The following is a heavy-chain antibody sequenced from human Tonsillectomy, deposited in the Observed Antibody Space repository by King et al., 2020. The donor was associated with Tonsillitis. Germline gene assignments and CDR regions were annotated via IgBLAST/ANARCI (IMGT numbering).Heavy chain of an antibody. J-gene: IGHJ4*02. CDR1: GFAFSTYV. V-gene: IGHV3-23*04. Sequence: VQLVESGGGLVQPGGALRLSCAASGFAFSTYVMTWVRQAPGKGLEWVSYFSGSGGRTHYADSVKGRFTIPRDNSKNKLYLQMNSLRAEDTAVYYCAKDQRWELPHYLDYWGQGTLVTVSS. CDR2: FSGSGGRT. D-gene: IGHD4-23*01. CDR3: AKDQRWELPHYLDY.